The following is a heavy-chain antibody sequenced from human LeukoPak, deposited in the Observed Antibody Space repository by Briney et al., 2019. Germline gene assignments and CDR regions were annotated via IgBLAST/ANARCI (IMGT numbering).Heavy chain of an antibody. CDR1: GYSFTNYW. D-gene: IGHD3-10*01. V-gene: IGHV5-51*01. CDR2: IYPGDSDT. CDR3: ARQYSGTYYRSFDY. J-gene: IGHJ4*02. Sequence: GESLKISCKGSGYSFTNYWIGWVRQMPGKGLEWMGVIYPGDSDTRYSPSFRGQVTISADKPISTAYLQWSSLKASDTAMYYCARQYSGTYYRSFDYWGQGTLVTVSS.